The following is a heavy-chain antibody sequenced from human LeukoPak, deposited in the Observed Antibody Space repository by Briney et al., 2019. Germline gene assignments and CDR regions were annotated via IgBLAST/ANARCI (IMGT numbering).Heavy chain of an antibody. CDR1: GGSISSYY. Sequence: PSETLSLTCTVSGGSISSYYWSWIRQPPGKGLEWIGYIYYSGSTNYNPSLKSRVTISVDTSKNQFSLKLSSVTAADMAVYYCARRVSLWALDYWGQGTLVTVSS. CDR2: IYYSGST. D-gene: IGHD3-16*01. CDR3: ARRVSLWALDY. V-gene: IGHV4-59*01. J-gene: IGHJ4*02.